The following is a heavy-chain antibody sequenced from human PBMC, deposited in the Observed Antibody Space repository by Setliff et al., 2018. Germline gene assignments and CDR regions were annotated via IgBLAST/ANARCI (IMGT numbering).Heavy chain of an antibody. J-gene: IGHJ6*03. V-gene: IGHV4-34*01. CDR2: INHSGST. D-gene: IGHD3-10*01. Sequence: SETLSLTCAVYGGSFSGYYWSWIRQPPGKGLEWIGEINHSGSTNYNPSLKSRVTISVDTSKNQFSLKLSSVTAADTAVYYCARGVHGSGSYRPYYYYYMDVWGKGTTVTVSS. CDR3: ARGVHGSGSYRPYYYYYMDV. CDR1: GGSFSGYY.